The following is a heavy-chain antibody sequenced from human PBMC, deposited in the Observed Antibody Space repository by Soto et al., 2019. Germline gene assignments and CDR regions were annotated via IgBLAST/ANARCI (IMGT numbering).Heavy chain of an antibody. CDR3: ARFGIAAAGTGYNWFDP. Sequence: SETLSLTCTVSGGSISSYYWSWIRQPPGKGLEWIGYIYYSGSTNYNPSLKSRVTISVDTSKNQFSLKLSSVTAADTAVYYCARFGIAAAGTGYNWFDPWGQGTLVTVSS. CDR1: GGSISSYY. D-gene: IGHD6-13*01. CDR2: IYYSGST. J-gene: IGHJ5*02. V-gene: IGHV4-59*01.